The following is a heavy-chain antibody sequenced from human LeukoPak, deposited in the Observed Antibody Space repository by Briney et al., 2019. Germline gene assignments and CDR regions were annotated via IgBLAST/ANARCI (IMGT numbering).Heavy chain of an antibody. V-gene: IGHV3-23*01. D-gene: IGHD2-2*02. CDR3: ARDREYLRAFDI. J-gene: IGHJ3*02. CDR1: GFTFSSYA. Sequence: PGGSLRLSCAAPGFTFSSYAMSWVRQAPGKGLEWVSAISGSGGSTYYADSVKGRFTISRDNSKNTLYLQMNSLRAEDTAVYYCARDREYLRAFDIWGQGTMVTVSS. CDR2: ISGSGGST.